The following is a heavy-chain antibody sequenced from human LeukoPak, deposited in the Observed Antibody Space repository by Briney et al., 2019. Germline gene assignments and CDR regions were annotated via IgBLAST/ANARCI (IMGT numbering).Heavy chain of an antibody. Sequence: GGSLKLSCAASGFTFSGSAMHWVRQASGKGLEWVGRIRSKANSYATAYAASVKGRFTISRDNSKNTLYLQMNSLRAEDTAVYYCAKEGGAVTTIFGVVIGGPYFDYWGQGTLVTASS. J-gene: IGHJ4*02. CDR2: IRSKANSYAT. CDR1: GFTFSGSA. D-gene: IGHD3-3*01. V-gene: IGHV3-73*01. CDR3: AKEGGAVTTIFGVVIGGPYFDY.